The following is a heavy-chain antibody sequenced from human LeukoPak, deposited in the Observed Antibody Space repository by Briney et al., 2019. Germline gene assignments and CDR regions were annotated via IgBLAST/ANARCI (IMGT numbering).Heavy chain of an antibody. Sequence: SETLSLTCAVYGGSFSGYYWSWIRQPPGKGLEWIGEINHSGSTNYNPSLESRVTISVDTSKNQFSLKLSSVTAADTAVYYCAMGCSYFDYWGQGTLVTVSS. J-gene: IGHJ4*02. D-gene: IGHD2-15*01. CDR1: GGSFSGYY. V-gene: IGHV4-34*01. CDR2: INHSGST. CDR3: AMGCSYFDY.